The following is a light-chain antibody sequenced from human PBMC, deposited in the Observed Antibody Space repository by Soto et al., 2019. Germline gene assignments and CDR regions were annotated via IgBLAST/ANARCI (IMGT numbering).Light chain of an antibody. J-gene: IGKJ1*01. CDR1: QTISSW. CDR3: QHSNSYSEA. V-gene: IGKV1-5*03. CDR2: KAS. Sequence: DIQMTQSPSTLSGSVGDRVTITCRASQTISSWLAWYQQKPGKAPKLLIYKASTLKSGVPSRFSGSGSGTEFTLTISSLQTDDFAPYYCQHSNSYSEAFGQGTKVEL.